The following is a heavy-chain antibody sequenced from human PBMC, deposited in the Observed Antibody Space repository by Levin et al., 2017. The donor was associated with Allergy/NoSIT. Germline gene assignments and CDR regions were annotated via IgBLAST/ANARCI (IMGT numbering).Heavy chain of an antibody. CDR1: GFTFNSYW. V-gene: IGHV3-7*04. CDR2: IKQDGSEK. D-gene: IGHD6-13*01. J-gene: IGHJ6*02. CDR3: VRDQVRVTATGIGLFRSTSYFFYRMDV. Sequence: GGSLRLSCAASGFTFNSYWMTWVRQGPGTGLEWVANIKQDGSEKYYVDSVKGRFTISRDNAKNSLYLQMNSLRVEDTAVYYCVRDQVRVTATGIGLFRSTSYFFYRMDVWGRGTTVTVSS.